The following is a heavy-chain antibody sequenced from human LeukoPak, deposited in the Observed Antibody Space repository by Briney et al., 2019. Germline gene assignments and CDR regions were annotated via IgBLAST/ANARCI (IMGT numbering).Heavy chain of an antibody. CDR2: IYYSGST. J-gene: IGHJ5*02. D-gene: IGHD6-13*01. CDR3: ARAKYSSSWNWFDP. V-gene: IGHV4-59*01. Sequence: SETLSLTCTVSGGSISSYYWSWIRQPPGKGLEWIGYIYYSGSTNYNPSLKSRVTISVDTSKNQFSLKLSSVTAADTAVYYCARAKYSSSWNWFDPWGQGTQVTVSS. CDR1: GGSISSYY.